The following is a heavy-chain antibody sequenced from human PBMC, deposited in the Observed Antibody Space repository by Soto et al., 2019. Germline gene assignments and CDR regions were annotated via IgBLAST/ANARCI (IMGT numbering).Heavy chain of an antibody. Sequence: LRLSCAASGFTFSSYAMHWVRQAPGKGPEWVAVISYDGSNKYYADSVKGRFTISRDNSKNTLYLQMNSLRAEDTAVYYCARETTAMVTRYYGMDVWGQGTTVTVSS. J-gene: IGHJ6*02. CDR2: ISYDGSNK. CDR3: ARETTAMVTRYYGMDV. CDR1: GFTFSSYA. V-gene: IGHV3-30-3*01. D-gene: IGHD5-18*01.